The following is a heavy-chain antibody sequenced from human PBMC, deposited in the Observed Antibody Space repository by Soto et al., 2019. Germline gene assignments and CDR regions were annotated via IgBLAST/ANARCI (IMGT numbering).Heavy chain of an antibody. Sequence: QVQLVQSGAEVKKPGSSVKVSCKASGGTFSSYAISWVRQAPGQGLEWMGGIIPIFGTANYAQKFQGRVTITADESTSTAYMELGSLRSEDTAVYYCARGTFTVTTNFPIYGMDVWGQGTTVTVSS. CDR3: ARGTFTVTTNFPIYGMDV. CDR2: IIPIFGTA. D-gene: IGHD4-17*01. J-gene: IGHJ6*02. V-gene: IGHV1-69*01. CDR1: GGTFSSYA.